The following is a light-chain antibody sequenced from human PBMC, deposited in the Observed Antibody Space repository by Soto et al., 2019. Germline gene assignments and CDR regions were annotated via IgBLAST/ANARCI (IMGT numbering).Light chain of an antibody. CDR2: DVS. J-gene: IGLJ1*01. V-gene: IGLV2-11*01. CDR1: SSDVGDYNS. Sequence: QSVLTQPLSVSGSPGQSVTVSCIGTSSDVGDYNSVAWYQQHPGKAPKLMIYDVSKRPSGVPDRFSGSKSGNTASLTISGLQAEDEADYYCCSYVGGYSYVFGIGTKLTVL. CDR3: CSYVGGYSYV.